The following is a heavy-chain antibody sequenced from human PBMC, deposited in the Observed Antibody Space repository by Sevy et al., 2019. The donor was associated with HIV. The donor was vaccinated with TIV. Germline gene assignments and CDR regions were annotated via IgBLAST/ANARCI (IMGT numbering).Heavy chain of an antibody. Sequence: GGSLRLSCAASGFTFSSYAMHWVRQAPGKGLEWVAVISYDGSNKYYADSVKGRFTISRDNSKNTLYLQMNSLRAEDTDVYYCAREDDSTMNWFDPWGQGTLVTVSS. CDR2: ISYDGSNK. CDR3: AREDDSTMNWFDP. D-gene: IGHD2-2*01. V-gene: IGHV3-30*04. J-gene: IGHJ5*02. CDR1: GFTFSSYA.